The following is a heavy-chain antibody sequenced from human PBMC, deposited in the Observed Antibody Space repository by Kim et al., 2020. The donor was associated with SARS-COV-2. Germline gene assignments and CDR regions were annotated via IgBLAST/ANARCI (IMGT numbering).Heavy chain of an antibody. CDR3: AILEQADY. J-gene: IGHJ4*02. Sequence: SGSTNYNPSLKSRVTISVDKSKNQFSLKLSSVTAADTAVYYCAILEQADYWGQGTLVTVSS. V-gene: IGHV4-4*02. CDR2: SGST. D-gene: IGHD3-3*01.